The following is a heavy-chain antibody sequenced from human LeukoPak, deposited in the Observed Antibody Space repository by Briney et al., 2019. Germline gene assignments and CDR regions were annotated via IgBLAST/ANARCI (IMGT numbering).Heavy chain of an antibody. Sequence: GGSLRLSCAASGFTFSAYDMNWVRQAPGKGLEWVSHISSSGSTIYYADSVKGRFTISRDNAKNSLYLQMNSLRAEDTAVYYCARPGYSSSWSAFDIWGQGTMVTVSS. CDR1: GFTFSAYD. V-gene: IGHV3-48*03. J-gene: IGHJ3*02. CDR2: ISSSGSTI. D-gene: IGHD6-13*01. CDR3: ARPGYSSSWSAFDI.